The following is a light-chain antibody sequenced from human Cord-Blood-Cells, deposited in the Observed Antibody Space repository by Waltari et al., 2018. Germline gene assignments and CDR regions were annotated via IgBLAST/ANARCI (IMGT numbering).Light chain of an antibody. J-gene: IGKJ4*01. Sequence: DIQMTQSPSPLSASVGDRVTITCRASQSISSWLAWYQQKPGKAPKLLIYDASSLESGVPSRFSGSGSGTEFTLTISSLQPDDFATYYCQQYNSFTFGGGTKVEIK. CDR3: QQYNSFT. V-gene: IGKV1-5*01. CDR1: QSISSW. CDR2: DAS.